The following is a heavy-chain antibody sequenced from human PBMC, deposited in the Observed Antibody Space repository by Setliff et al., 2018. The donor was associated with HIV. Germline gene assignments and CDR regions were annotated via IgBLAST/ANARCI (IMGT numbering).Heavy chain of an antibody. J-gene: IGHJ3*01. CDR1: GGSISSGSYY. CDR3: ARGWGHDGFDF. V-gene: IGHV4-39*07. Sequence: SETLSLTCTVSGGSISSGSYYWSWIRQSPGKGLEWIGEINHSGGTNYNPSLKSRVTMSIDTSKNQFSLNVSSVTAADTAVYYCARGWGHDGFDFWGQGTMVTVSS. D-gene: IGHD7-27*01. CDR2: INHSGGT.